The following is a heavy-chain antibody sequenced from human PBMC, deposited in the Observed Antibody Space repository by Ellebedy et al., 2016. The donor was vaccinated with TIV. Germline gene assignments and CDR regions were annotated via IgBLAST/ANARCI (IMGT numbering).Heavy chain of an antibody. CDR3: ATREWQDPMDV. V-gene: IGHV1-3*04. J-gene: IGHJ6*02. CDR2: INTGNDNT. Sequence: ASVKVSXXASGHSFTSYGIHWVRQAPGQSFEWMGWINTGNDNTKYSQKLQGRVTITRDYMELSGLMSEDTAVYYCATREWQDPMDVWGQGTTVIVSS. CDR1: GHSFTSYG. D-gene: IGHD3-3*01.